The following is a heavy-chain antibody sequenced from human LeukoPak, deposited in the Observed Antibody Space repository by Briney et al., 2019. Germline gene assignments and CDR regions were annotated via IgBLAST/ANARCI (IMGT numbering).Heavy chain of an antibody. V-gene: IGHV3-30-3*01. J-gene: IGHJ3*02. CDR1: GFTFSSYA. CDR2: ISYDGSNK. Sequence: GALRLSCAASGFTFSSYAMHWVRQAPGKGLEWVAVISYDGSNKYYADSVKGRFTISRDNSKNTLYLQMNSLRAEDTAVYYCAREGNEAAFDIWGQGTMVTVSS. CDR3: AREGNEAAFDI.